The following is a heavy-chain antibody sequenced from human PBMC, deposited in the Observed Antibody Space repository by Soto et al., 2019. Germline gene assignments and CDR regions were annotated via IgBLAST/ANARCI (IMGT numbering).Heavy chain of an antibody. CDR2: ISAHNGNT. Sequence: QVHLVQSGAEVKKPGASVKVSCQGSGYAFTTYGITWVRQAPGQGLEWMGWISAHNGNTNYAQKLQSRVTVTRDTSTSNAYLELRSLEYDATYVYSCARGRYGDYWGQGALVTVSS. CDR3: ARGRYGDY. D-gene: IGHD1-1*01. J-gene: IGHJ4*02. CDR1: GYAFTTYG. V-gene: IGHV1-18*01.